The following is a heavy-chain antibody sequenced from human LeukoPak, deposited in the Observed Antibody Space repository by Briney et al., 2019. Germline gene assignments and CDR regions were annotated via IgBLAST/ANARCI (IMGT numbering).Heavy chain of an antibody. D-gene: IGHD2-15*01. CDR1: GDSMSSGCYY. CDR3: ARGPHCSGGSCYSVSDY. Sequence: KPSQTLSLTCTVSGDSMSSGCYYWSWIRQPAGRGLEWVGRIYNGGSTNYNPSRKSRVTISLDTSKNQFSLKLTSVTAADTAVYYCARGPHCSGGSCYSVSDYWGQGTLVTVSS. J-gene: IGHJ4*02. CDR2: IYNGGST. V-gene: IGHV4-61*02.